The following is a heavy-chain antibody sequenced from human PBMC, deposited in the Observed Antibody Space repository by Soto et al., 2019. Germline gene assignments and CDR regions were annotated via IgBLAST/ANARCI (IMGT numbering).Heavy chain of an antibody. D-gene: IGHD3-16*01. V-gene: IGHV3-53*01. CDR1: GFSVSSNY. Sequence: EVQLVESGGGLIQPGGSLRLSCAVSGFSVSSNYMNWVRQAPGKGLEWVSVVHSGGSTYYADSVKGRFTLSRDNSKNTLYLQMNSLRDEDTAVYCCARDLLGAKSPDYWGQGTLVTVSS. J-gene: IGHJ4*02. CDR3: ARDLLGAKSPDY. CDR2: VHSGGST.